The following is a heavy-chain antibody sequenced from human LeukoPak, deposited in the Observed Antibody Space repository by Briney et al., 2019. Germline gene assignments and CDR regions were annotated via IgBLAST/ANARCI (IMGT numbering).Heavy chain of an antibody. D-gene: IGHD3-22*01. J-gene: IGHJ5*02. CDR3: VRKQYYYDSSGKTP. V-gene: IGHV3-35*02. CDR1: GFTFSNSD. CDR2: VSWNGSRT. Sequence: GGSLRLSCAASGFTFSNSDMKWVHQAPGKRLEWVSGVSWNGSRTHYADSVKGQFIIPRDNSRNTLYLQTNSLRAEDTAVYYCVRKQYYYDSSGKTPWGQGTLVTVSS.